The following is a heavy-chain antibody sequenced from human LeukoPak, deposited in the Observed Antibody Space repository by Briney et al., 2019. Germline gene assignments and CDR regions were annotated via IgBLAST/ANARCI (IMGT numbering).Heavy chain of an antibody. V-gene: IGHV4-34*01. CDR1: GGSFSGYY. CDR2: INHSGST. CDR3: ARGSSGSYLLDY. D-gene: IGHD1-26*01. J-gene: IGHJ4*02. Sequence: SETLSLTCAVYGGSFSGYYWSWIRQPPGKGLEWIGEINHSGSTNYNPSLKSRVTISVDTSNNQFSLKLSSVTAADTAVYYCARGSSGSYLLDYWGQGTLVTVSS.